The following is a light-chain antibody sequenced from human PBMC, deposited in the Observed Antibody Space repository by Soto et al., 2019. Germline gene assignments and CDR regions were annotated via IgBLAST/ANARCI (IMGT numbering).Light chain of an antibody. J-gene: IGKJ5*01. V-gene: IGKV3-20*01. CDR1: HSVCTR. Sequence: VLLTQSPDSLSFSPWERATLSCRPAHSVCTRLAWYQHKTGQAPRLLISGASSRATGIPDRFTGSGSETSFTLTISRLEPEDFALYYCQHYQSGHPITFGQGTRLEIK. CDR3: QHYQSGHPIT. CDR2: GAS.